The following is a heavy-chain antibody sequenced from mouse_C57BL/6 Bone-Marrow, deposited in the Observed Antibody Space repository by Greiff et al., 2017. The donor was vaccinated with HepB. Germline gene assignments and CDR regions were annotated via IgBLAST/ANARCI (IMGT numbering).Heavy chain of an antibody. CDR2: INTGGTYT. J-gene: IGHJ2*01. CDR3: ARDRFDYYFDY. V-gene: IGHV5-6*02. Sequence: DVKLVESGGDLVKPGGSLKLSCVASGFTFSTSGMSWVRQTPDKRLEWVATINTGGTYTYYPDSVKGRFTISKDTAKSTLFLQMSSLKSEDTAIYYCARDRFDYYFDYWGQGTPLTVSS. CDR1: GFTFSTSG. D-gene: IGHD2-14*01.